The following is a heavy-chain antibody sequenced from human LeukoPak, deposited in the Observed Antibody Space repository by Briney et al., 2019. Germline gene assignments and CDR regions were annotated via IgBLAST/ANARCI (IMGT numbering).Heavy chain of an antibody. D-gene: IGHD3-22*01. CDR3: ARALFYDSIGGEGMDV. V-gene: IGHV3-21*01. J-gene: IGHJ6*02. CDR1: GFTLSTYN. Sequence: GGSLRLSCAASGFTLSTYNMNWVRQAPGKGLEWVSSISSSSSYIYYADLVKGRFTTSRDNAKNSLYLQVSSLRAEDTAVYYCARALFYDSIGGEGMDVWGQGTTVTVSS. CDR2: ISSSSSYI.